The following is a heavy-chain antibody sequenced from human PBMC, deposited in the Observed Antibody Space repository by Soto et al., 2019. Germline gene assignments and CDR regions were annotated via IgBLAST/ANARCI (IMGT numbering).Heavy chain of an antibody. Sequence: QVQLVESGGDVVQPGRSLRLSCAASGFTFSSYGMHWVRQAPGKGLEWMAVISYEGRNQYYADSVKGRFTISRDNSRNTLYLQMNSLRAEDTAVYYCARVCRGIAAAANGRRSEGWFDPWGQGTLVTVSS. D-gene: IGHD6-13*01. CDR3: ARVCRGIAAAANGRRSEGWFDP. J-gene: IGHJ5*02. CDR1: GFTFSSYG. V-gene: IGHV3-30*03. CDR2: ISYEGRNQ.